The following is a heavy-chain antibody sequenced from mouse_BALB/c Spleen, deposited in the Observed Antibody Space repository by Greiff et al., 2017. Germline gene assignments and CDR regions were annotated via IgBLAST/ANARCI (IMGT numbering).Heavy chain of an antibody. CDR3: ARGDEGYHAMDY. J-gene: IGHJ4*01. Sequence: VQLQESGPGLVAPSQSLSITCTVSGFSLNSYGVHWVRQPPGKGLEWLGVIWAGGSTNYNSALMSRLSISKDNSKSQVFLKMNNLQTDDTAMYYCARGDEGYHAMDYWGQGTSVTVSS. V-gene: IGHV2-9*02. CDR1: GFSLNSYG. CDR2: IWAGGST.